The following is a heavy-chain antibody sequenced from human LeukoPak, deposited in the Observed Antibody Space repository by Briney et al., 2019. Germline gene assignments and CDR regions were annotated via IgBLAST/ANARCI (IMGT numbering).Heavy chain of an antibody. CDR3: ARIGGGKRQYYFDY. Sequence: GGSLRLSCAASGFTFSSYGMNWVRQAPGKGLEWVSSISSSSSYIYYADSVKGRFTISRDNAKNSLYLQMNSLRAEDTAVYYCARIGGGKRQYYFDYWGQGTLVTVSS. CDR2: ISSSSSYI. V-gene: IGHV3-21*01. D-gene: IGHD4-23*01. J-gene: IGHJ4*02. CDR1: GFTFSSYG.